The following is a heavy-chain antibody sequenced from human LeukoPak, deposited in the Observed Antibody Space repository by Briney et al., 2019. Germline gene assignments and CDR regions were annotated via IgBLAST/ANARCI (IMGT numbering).Heavy chain of an antibody. V-gene: IGHV4-61*01. CDR2: IYDSGST. J-gene: IGHJ4*02. CDR3: ARAVTSDRWFDY. Sequence: PSGTLSLTCTVSGGSVSSGTYYWSWIRPPPGKGLEWIGYIYDSGSTNYNPSLKSGVTISVDTSQKQFSLRLTSVTAADTAVYYCARAVTSDRWFDYWGQGTLVTVSS. D-gene: IGHD4-17*01. CDR1: GGSVSSGTYY.